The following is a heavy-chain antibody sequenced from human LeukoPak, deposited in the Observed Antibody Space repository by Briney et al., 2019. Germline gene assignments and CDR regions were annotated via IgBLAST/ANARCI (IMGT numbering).Heavy chain of an antibody. CDR3: ATDLGTLSPKFDY. CDR1: GGTFSSYA. J-gene: IGHJ4*02. V-gene: IGHV1-69*04. CDR2: IIPILGIA. Sequence: SVKVSCKASGGTFSSYAISWVRQAPGQGLEWMGRIIPILGIANYAQKFQGRVTITADKSTSTAYMELSSLRSEDTAVYYCATDLGTLSPKFDYWGQGTLVTVSS.